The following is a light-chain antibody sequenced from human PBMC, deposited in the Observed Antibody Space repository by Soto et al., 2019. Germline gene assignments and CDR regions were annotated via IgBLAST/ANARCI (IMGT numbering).Light chain of an antibody. CDR3: QQYYSTPQT. J-gene: IGKJ1*01. Sequence: DIVMTQSPDSLAVSLGERATINCKSSQSVLYSSNNKNFLAWYQQKPGQPPKLLIYWASTRESGVPDRFSGSGFGTDFTLPISSLQAEDVAVYYCQQYYSTPQTFGQGTKVEIK. CDR1: QSVLYSSNNKNF. V-gene: IGKV4-1*01. CDR2: WAS.